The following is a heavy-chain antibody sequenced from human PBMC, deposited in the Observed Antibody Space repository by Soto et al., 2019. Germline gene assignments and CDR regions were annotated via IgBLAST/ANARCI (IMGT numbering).Heavy chain of an antibody. V-gene: IGHV4-30-4*01. D-gene: IGHD7-27*01. CDR2: IYYTGST. Sequence: SETLSLTCTVSGGSISSGDYYWSWIRQPPGKGLEWIGYIYYTGSTYYNPSLQSRVTISVDTSKNQLSLKLSSVTAADTAVYYCARDKYGNWAIDYWGQGTMVTVYS. CDR1: GGSISSGDYY. CDR3: ARDKYGNWAIDY. J-gene: IGHJ4*02.